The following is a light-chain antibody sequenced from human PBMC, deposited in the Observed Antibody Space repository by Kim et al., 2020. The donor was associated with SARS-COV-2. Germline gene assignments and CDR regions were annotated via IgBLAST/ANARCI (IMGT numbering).Light chain of an antibody. CDR3: QQYGSSPWT. CDR2: GAS. V-gene: IGKV3-20*01. J-gene: IGKJ1*01. CDR1: QSVSRSY. Sequence: SRGERATLSCTASQSVSRSYLAWYRQRPGQSPSLLIYGASRRATDVPDTFSGSGSGTDFTLTITRLEPEYFAVYYCQQYGSSPWTFVQGTKGYIK.